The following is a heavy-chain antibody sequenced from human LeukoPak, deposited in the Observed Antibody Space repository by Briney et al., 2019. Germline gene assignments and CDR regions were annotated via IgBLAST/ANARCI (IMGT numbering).Heavy chain of an antibody. J-gene: IGHJ4*02. Sequence: GESLQISCQGSGSRFTSYWISWVRPMPGKGLEWMGRIDPSDSYTNYSPSFQGHVTISADKSISTAYLQWSSLKASDTAMYYCASFRGYSGYDDDYWGQGTLVTVSS. CDR3: ASFRGYSGYDDDY. CDR1: GSRFTSYW. V-gene: IGHV5-10-1*01. D-gene: IGHD5-12*01. CDR2: IDPSDSYT.